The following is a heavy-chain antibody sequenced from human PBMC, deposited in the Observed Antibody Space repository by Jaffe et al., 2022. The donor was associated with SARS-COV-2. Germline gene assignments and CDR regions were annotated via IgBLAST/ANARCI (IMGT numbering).Heavy chain of an antibody. V-gene: IGHV4-31*03. J-gene: IGHJ4*02. CDR2: IPYNEIP. D-gene: IGHD3-10*01. Sequence: QVQLQESGPGLVKPSQTLSLTCTVSGGSISSGGYYWNWIRQHPGKGLEWIAYIPYNEIPFYNPSLTSRVTVSLDTSKNQFSLKLSSVTAADTAVYYCVRDNNNDASGIGSFDSWGQGIRVTVAS. CDR1: GGSISSGGYY. CDR3: VRDNNNDASGIGSFDS.